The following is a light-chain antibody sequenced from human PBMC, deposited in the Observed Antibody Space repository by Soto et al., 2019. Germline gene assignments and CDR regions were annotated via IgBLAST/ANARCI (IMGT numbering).Light chain of an antibody. Sequence: QSVLTQPPSVSAAPGQKVTISCSGSSSNIGGNSVSWYQQLPGTAPKLLIYDDNKRPSGIPDRFSGSKSGTSATLGITGFQTGDEADYYCGSWDSSLNGYVFGTGTKVTVL. CDR1: SSNIGGNS. V-gene: IGLV1-51*01. CDR2: DDN. CDR3: GSWDSSLNGYV. J-gene: IGLJ1*01.